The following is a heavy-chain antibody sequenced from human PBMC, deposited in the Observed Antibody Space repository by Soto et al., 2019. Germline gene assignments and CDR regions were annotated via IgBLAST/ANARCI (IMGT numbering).Heavy chain of an antibody. CDR2: IYWADAK. J-gene: IGHJ5*02. CDR1: AFSPTSGKVG. D-gene: IGHD2-21*01. V-gene: IGHV2-5*02. Sequence: QITLIESGPTLVKPTQTLPLTCTFSAFSPTSGKVGVTWSRQPPGKALEWLALIYWADAKRYTPSLKTRLTITKDTTKNQVVLTMTNVDPVDTAISFGAHGTYGATWSPFAAWGQGALVTVSS. CDR3: AHGTYGATWSPFAA.